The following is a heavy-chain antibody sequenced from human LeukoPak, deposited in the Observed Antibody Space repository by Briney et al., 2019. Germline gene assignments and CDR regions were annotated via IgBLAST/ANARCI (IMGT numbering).Heavy chain of an antibody. CDR1: GGSFSDYP. D-gene: IGHD3-3*02. Sequence: SVKASCKASGGSFSDYPINWVRQAPGQGLEWLGGIIPKYSASNYAQAFQGRVTITADESTNTVYMEMSGLRPDDTAVYCCVRPDRIFGVPAAFDAWGQGTLVAVSS. CDR3: VRPDRIFGVPAAFDA. J-gene: IGHJ3*01. CDR2: IIPKYSAS. V-gene: IGHV1-69*13.